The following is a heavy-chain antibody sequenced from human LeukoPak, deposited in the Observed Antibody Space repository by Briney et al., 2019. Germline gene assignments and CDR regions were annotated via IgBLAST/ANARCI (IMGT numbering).Heavy chain of an antibody. D-gene: IGHD6-13*01. CDR3: ARDFFPSSIAAAGTPGY. J-gene: IGHJ4*02. CDR1: GFTFSSYW. V-gene: IGHV3-48*04. CDR2: ISSSGSTI. Sequence: GGSLRLSCAASGFTFSSYWMSWVRQAPGKGLEWVSYISSSGSTIYYADSVKGRFTISRDNAKNSLYLQMNSLRAEDTTVYYCARDFFPSSIAAAGTPGYWGQGTLVTVSS.